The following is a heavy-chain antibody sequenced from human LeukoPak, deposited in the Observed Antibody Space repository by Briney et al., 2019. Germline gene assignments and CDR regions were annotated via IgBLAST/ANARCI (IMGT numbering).Heavy chain of an antibody. CDR1: GGSINNYY. V-gene: IGHV4-59*08. CDR3: ARQRSVLVWFDP. CDR2: IFYTGNT. J-gene: IGHJ5*02. Sequence: SETLSLTCAVSGGSINNYYWSWIRQPPGKELERIGYIFYTGNTNYNPSLKSRVTISLNTSKNQFSLRLTSVTAADTAVYYCARQRSVLVWFDPWGQGTLVTVSS.